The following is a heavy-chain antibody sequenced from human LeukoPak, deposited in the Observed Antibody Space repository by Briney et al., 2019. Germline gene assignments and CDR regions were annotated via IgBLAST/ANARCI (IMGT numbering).Heavy chain of an antibody. J-gene: IGHJ4*02. CDR3: ASRILRRSYFDY. CDR1: GFTFSSYA. D-gene: IGHD4-17*01. CDR2: IKQDGSEK. V-gene: IGHV3-7*01. Sequence: GGSLRLSCAASGFTFSSYAMSWVRQAPGKGLEWVANIKQDGSEKYYVDSVKGRFTISRDNAKNSLYLQMNSLRAEDTAVYYCASRILRRSYFDYWGQGTLVTVSS.